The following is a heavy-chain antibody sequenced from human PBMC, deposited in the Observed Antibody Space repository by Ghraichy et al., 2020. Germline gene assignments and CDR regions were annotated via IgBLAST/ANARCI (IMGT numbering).Heavy chain of an antibody. CDR1: GLTFSSYS. V-gene: IGHV3-21*01. CDR3: AGGYCSGGSCYPYYYGMDV. CDR2: IDSSSSYI. J-gene: IGHJ6*02. Sequence: GSLRLSCAASGLTFSSYSMNWVRQAPGKGLEWVSSIDSSSSYIYYADSVKGRFTISRDNAKNSLYLQMNSLRAEDTAVYYCAGGYCSGGSCYPYYYGMDVWGQGTTVTVSS. D-gene: IGHD2-15*01.